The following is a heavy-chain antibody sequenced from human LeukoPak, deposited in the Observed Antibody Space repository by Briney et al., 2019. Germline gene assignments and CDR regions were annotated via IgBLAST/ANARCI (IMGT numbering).Heavy chain of an antibody. CDR1: GFTFSSYS. CDR2: ISSSSTI. Sequence: PGGSLRLSCAASGFTFSSYSMNWVRQAPGKGLEWVSYISSSSTIYYADSVKGRFTISRDNSKNTLYLQMNSLRAEDTAVYYCARVDYCYMVVWGKGTTVTVSS. J-gene: IGHJ6*03. V-gene: IGHV3-48*01. CDR3: ARVDYCYMVV.